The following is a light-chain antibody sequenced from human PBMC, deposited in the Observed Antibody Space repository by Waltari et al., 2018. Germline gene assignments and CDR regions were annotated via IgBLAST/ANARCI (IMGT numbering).Light chain of an antibody. J-gene: IGLJ2*01. Sequence: QSALTQPASVSGSPGQSITISCTGSDSDVGTHHLASWSQPHPGKAPKVIISEASKRPSGISDRFSGSKSGNTASLTISGLQAEDEAHYYCCSYSHADTLIFGGGTKLTVL. V-gene: IGLV2-23*01. CDR1: DSDVGTHHL. CDR3: CSYSHADTLI. CDR2: EAS.